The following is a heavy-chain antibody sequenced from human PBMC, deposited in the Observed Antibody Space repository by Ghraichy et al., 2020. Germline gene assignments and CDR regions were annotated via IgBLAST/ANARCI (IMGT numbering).Heavy chain of an antibody. D-gene: IGHD1-26*01. CDR3: ARVATFVY. J-gene: IGHJ4*02. CDR1: GYSISSGYY. V-gene: IGHV4-38-2*01. Sequence: SETLSLTCAVSGYSISSGYYWGWIRQPPGEGLEWIGSISHGMNTYFNPSLKSRVTISLDTSRNQFSLKLSSVTAADTAVYYCARVATFVYWGQGTLVTVSS. CDR2: ISHGMNT.